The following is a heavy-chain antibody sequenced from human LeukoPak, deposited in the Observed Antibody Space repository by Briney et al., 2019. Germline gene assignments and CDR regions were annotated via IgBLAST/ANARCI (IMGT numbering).Heavy chain of an antibody. CDR2: INPNSGGT. Sequence: ASVKVSCKASGYTITGYYMHWVRQAPGQGLEWMGWINPNSGGTNYAQKFQGRVTMTRDTSISTAYMELSRLRSDDTAVYYCARDKQLRTYYYYYMDVWGKGTTVTVSS. CDR1: GYTITGYY. D-gene: IGHD2-2*01. V-gene: IGHV1-2*02. CDR3: ARDKQLRTYYYYYMDV. J-gene: IGHJ6*03.